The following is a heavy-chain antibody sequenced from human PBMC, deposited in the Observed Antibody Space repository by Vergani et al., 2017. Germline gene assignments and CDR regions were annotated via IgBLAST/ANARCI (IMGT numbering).Heavy chain of an antibody. Sequence: QVQLVQSGAEVKKPGSSVKVSCKASGGTFSSYAISWVRQAPGQGLDWMGGIIPIFGTANYAQKFQGRVTITADESTSTAYMELSSLRSEDTAVYYCARVEGDGSSWYGWFDPWGQGTLVTVSS. CDR3: ARVEGDGSSWYGWFDP. D-gene: IGHD6-13*01. V-gene: IGHV1-69*01. CDR2: IIPIFGTA. J-gene: IGHJ5*02. CDR1: GGTFSSYA.